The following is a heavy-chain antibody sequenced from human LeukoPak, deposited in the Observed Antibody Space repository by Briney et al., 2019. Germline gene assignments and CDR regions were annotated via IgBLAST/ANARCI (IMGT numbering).Heavy chain of an antibody. Sequence: GGSQTLLCTLYGLTFDNIWVNCVRQAPGEGLEWLANSKQQEKDYVDSVKGRFTISRATAKNSLYLQMNSLRSEDTAVYYCATTQNIPEASWGQGTLVTVSS. CDR3: ATTQNIPEAS. CDR1: GLTFDNIW. D-gene: IGHD2/OR15-2a*01. J-gene: IGHJ4*02. V-gene: IGHV3-7*01. CDR2: SKQQEK.